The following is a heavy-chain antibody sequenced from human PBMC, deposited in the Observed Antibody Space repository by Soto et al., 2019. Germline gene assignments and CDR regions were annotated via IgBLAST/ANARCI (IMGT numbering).Heavy chain of an antibody. CDR2: ISYDGSNK. CDR3: AKAITGTTIGYFDY. CDR1: GFTFSSYA. Sequence: GGSLRLSCAASGFTFSSYAMHWVRQAPGKGLEWVAVISYDGSNKYYADSVKGRFTISRDNSKNTLYLQMNSLRAEDTAVYYCAKAITGTTIGYFDYWGQGTLVTVSS. V-gene: IGHV3-30-3*01. J-gene: IGHJ4*02. D-gene: IGHD1-7*01.